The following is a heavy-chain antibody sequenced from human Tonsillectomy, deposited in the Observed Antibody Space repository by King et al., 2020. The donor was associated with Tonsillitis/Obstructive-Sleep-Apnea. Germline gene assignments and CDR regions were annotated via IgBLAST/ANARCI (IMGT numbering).Heavy chain of an antibody. Sequence: VQLVQPGAEVKKPGESLKISCKTSGYSLPIYWIAWVRQTPGKGLEWMGIIYPGDSDTRYSPSFQGQVTISAEKSVSTAYLEWSSLKASDTAMYYCASHXPXXPDFSPFXXXXXXQGTLVTVSS. CDR2: IYPGDSDT. J-gene: IGHJ4*02. V-gene: IGHV5-51*01. CDR1: GYSLPIYW. D-gene: IGHD3-3*01. CDR3: ASHXPXXPDFSPFXXXX.